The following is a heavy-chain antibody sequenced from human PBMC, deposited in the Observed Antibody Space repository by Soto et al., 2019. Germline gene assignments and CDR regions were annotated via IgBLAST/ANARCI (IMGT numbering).Heavy chain of an antibody. J-gene: IGHJ2*01. CDR2: IYYSGST. Sequence: SETLSLTCTVSGGSISSSSYYWGWIRQPPGKGLEWIGSIYYSGSTYYNPSLKSRVTISVDTSKNQFSLKLSSVTAADTAVYYCARRLNYYDSSGYRYFDLWGRGTLVTVSS. D-gene: IGHD3-22*01. V-gene: IGHV4-39*01. CDR1: GGSISSSSYY. CDR3: ARRLNYYDSSGYRYFDL.